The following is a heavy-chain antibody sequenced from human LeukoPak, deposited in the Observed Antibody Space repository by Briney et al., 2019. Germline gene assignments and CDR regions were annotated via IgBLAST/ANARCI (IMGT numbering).Heavy chain of an antibody. CDR2: ISSSGSTI. CDR1: GFTFSSYE. D-gene: IGHD6-19*01. V-gene: IGHV3-48*03. CDR3: ARDFAVAGPDY. J-gene: IGHJ4*02. Sequence: HPGGSLRLSCAASGFTFSSYEMNWVRQAPGKGLEWVSYISSSGSTIYYADSVKGRFTISRDNAKNSLYLQMNSLRAEYTAVYHCARDFAVAGPDYWGQGTLVTVSS.